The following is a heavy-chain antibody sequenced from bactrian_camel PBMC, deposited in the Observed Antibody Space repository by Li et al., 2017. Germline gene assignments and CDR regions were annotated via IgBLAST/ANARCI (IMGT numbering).Heavy chain of an antibody. V-gene: IGHV3S6*01. CDR3: ATGEGFDCSGAYCSLHY. J-gene: IGHJ4*01. CDR2: IYTISGIT. CDR1: GFTFSSWW. D-gene: IGHD3*01. Sequence: HVQLVESGGGLVQPGGSLTLSCAASGFTFSSWWMYWVRQAPGKGLEWVARIYTISGITDSADSIKGRFTISRDNSMNMVYLQMNSLKSEDTALYFCATGEGFDCSGAYCSLHYWGQGTQVTVS.